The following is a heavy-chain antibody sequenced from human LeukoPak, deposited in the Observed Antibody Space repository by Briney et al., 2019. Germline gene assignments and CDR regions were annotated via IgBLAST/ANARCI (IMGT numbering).Heavy chain of an antibody. CDR3: ARDITLTRGGRSDY. CDR2: IYSGGST. V-gene: IGHV3-66*01. D-gene: IGHD3-10*01. CDR1: GFSVSRNY. J-gene: IGHJ4*02. Sequence: PGGSLRLSCAAPGFSVSRNYMTWVRQAPGEGLEWVPLIYSGGSTYYADSVKGRFTISRDNSNNTLYLQMNSLTVEDTAVYYCARDITLTRGGRSDYWGQGTLVTVSS.